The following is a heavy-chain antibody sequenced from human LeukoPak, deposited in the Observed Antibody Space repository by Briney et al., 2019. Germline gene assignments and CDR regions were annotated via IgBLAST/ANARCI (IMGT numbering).Heavy chain of an antibody. CDR2: ISSDGSNK. CDR1: GFTFSIHA. V-gene: IGHV3-30*04. CDR3: ARERIVVAGDGFDI. J-gene: IGHJ3*02. D-gene: IGHD6-19*01. Sequence: TGGSLRLSCAASGFTFSIHAMHWVRQAPGKGLEWVAIISSDGSNKYYADSVKGRFTISRDNSKNTLYLQMNSLRAEDTAVYYCARERIVVAGDGFDIWGQGTMVTVSS.